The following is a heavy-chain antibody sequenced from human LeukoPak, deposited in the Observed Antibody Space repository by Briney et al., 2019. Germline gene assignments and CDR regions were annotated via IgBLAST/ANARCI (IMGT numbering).Heavy chain of an antibody. V-gene: IGHV3-7*01. CDR2: IKQDGSEK. Sequence: GGSLRLSCAASGFTFSSYGMSWVRQAPGKGLEWVANIKQDGSEKYYVDSVKGRFTISRDNAKNSLYLQMNSLRAEDTAVYYCASRQLRYFDWLFPDWYFDLWGRGTLVTVSS. CDR1: GFTFSSYG. D-gene: IGHD3-9*01. J-gene: IGHJ2*01. CDR3: ASRQLRYFDWLFPDWYFDL.